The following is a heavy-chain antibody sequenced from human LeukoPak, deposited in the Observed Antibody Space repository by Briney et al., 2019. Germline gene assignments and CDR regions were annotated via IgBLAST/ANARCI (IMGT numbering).Heavy chain of an antibody. V-gene: IGHV3-21*01. J-gene: IGHJ4*02. CDR1: GFTFSSYS. CDR3: ARDWNYYSC. Sequence: GGSLRLSCAASGFTFSSYSMNWVRQAPGKGLEWVPSISSSSGSIYYADSVKGRFTISRDNAKNSLYLQMNSLRAEDTAVYYCARDWNYYSCWGQGTLVTVSS. D-gene: IGHD1-1*01. CDR2: ISSSSGSI.